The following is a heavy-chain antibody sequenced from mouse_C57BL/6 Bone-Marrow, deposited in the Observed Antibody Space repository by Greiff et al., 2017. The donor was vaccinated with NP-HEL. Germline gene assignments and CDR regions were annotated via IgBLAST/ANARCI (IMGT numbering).Heavy chain of an antibody. CDR3: ARRHGSSYGGWYFDV. J-gene: IGHJ1*03. D-gene: IGHD1-1*01. CDR2: ILPSIGRT. Sequence: QVQLQQSGSELRSPGSSVKLSCKDFDSEVFPIAYMSWVRQKPGHGFEWIGGILPSIGRTIYGEKFEDKATLDADTLSNTAYLELNSLTSEDSAIYYCARRHGSSYGGWYFDVWGTGTTVTVSS. CDR1: DSEVFPIAY. V-gene: IGHV15-2*01.